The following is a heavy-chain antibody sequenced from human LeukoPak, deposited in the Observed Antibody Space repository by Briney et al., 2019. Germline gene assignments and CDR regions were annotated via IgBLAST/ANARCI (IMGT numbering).Heavy chain of an antibody. Sequence: PGGSLRLSCAASGFTFSSYAMSWVRQAPGKGLEWVSVISGNGGSTYYADSVKGRFTISRDNSKNTLYLQMNSLRAEDTAVYYCAKGSYYDILTAPYYFDYWGQGTLVTVSS. CDR3: AKGSYYDILTAPYYFDY. D-gene: IGHD3-9*01. CDR2: ISGNGGST. J-gene: IGHJ4*02. CDR1: GFTFSSYA. V-gene: IGHV3-23*01.